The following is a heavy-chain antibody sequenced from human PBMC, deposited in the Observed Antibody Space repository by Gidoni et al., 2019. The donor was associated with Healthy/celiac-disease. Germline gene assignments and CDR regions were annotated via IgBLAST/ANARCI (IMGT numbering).Heavy chain of an antibody. CDR3: ARDPAGIAVAERNWFDP. V-gene: IGHV1-46*01. CDR2: INPSGGST. Sequence: QVQLVQSGAEVKKPGASVKVSCKASGYTFTSYYMHWVRQAPGQGLEWMGIINPSGGSTSYAQKFQGRVTMTRDTSTSTVYMELSSLRSEDTAVYYCARDPAGIAVAERNWFDPWGQGTLVTVSS. D-gene: IGHD6-19*01. CDR1: GYTFTSYY. J-gene: IGHJ5*02.